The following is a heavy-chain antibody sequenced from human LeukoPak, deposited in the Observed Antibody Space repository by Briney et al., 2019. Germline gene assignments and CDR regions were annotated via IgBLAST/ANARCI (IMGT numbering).Heavy chain of an antibody. CDR1: GYSFTSYW. D-gene: IGHD6-13*01. J-gene: IGHJ3*02. V-gene: IGHV5-51*01. CDR2: IYPGDSDT. CDR3: ATSSSPDHDAFDI. Sequence: GESLKISCKGSGYSFTSYWIGWVRQMPGKGLEWMGIIYPGDSDTRYSPSFQGQVTTSADKSISTAYLQWSSLKASDTAMYYCATSSSPDHDAFDIWGQGTMVTVSS.